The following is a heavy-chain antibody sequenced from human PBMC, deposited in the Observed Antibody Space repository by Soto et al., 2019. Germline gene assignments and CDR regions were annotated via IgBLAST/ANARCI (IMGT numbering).Heavy chain of an antibody. D-gene: IGHD6-13*01. CDR3: ATLATGYSSSWYINYYMDV. V-gene: IGHV4-34*01. Sequence: SETLSLTCAVYGGSFSGYYWSWIRQPPGKGLEWIGEINHSGSTNYNPSHKSRVTISVDTSKNQFSLKLSSVTAADTAVYYCATLATGYSSSWYINYYMDVWGKGTTVTVSS. CDR2: INHSGST. J-gene: IGHJ6*03. CDR1: GGSFSGYY.